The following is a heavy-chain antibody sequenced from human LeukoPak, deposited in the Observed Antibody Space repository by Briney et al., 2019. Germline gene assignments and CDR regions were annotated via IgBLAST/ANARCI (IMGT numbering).Heavy chain of an antibody. CDR1: GGSISSSSYY. CDR3: ATRSPIIAAAWEGYYYYMDV. Sequence: SETPSLTCTVSGGSISSSSYYWGWIRQPPGKGLEWIGSIYYSGSTYYNPSLKSRVTISVDTSKNQFSLKLSSVTAADTAVYYCATRSPIIAAAWEGYYYYMDVWGKGTTVTVSS. CDR2: IYYSGST. D-gene: IGHD6-13*01. J-gene: IGHJ6*03. V-gene: IGHV4-39*07.